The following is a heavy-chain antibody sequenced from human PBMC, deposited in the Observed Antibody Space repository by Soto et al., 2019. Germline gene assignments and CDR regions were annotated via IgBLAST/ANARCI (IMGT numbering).Heavy chain of an antibody. CDR3: ATYYYDSSGYYYYFDY. CDR1: GGTFSSYA. D-gene: IGHD3-22*01. Sequence: QVQLVQSGAEVKKPGSSVKVSCKASGGTFSSYAISWVRQAPRQGLEWMGGIIPIFGTANYAQKFQGRVTITADESTSTAYMELSSLRSEDTAVYYCATYYYDSSGYYYYFDYWGQGTLVTVSS. V-gene: IGHV1-69*01. CDR2: IIPIFGTA. J-gene: IGHJ4*02.